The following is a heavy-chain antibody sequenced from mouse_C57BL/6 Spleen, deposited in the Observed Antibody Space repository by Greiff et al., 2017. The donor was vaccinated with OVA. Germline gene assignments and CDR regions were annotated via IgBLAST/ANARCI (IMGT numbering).Heavy chain of an antibody. V-gene: IGHV1-26*01. D-gene: IGHD2-4*01. J-gene: IGHJ3*01. CDR1: GYTFTDYY. Sequence: EVQLQQSGPELVKPGASVKISCKASGYTFTDYYMNWVKQSHGKSLEWIGDINPNNGGTSYNQKFKGKATLTVDKSSSTAYMELRSLTSEDSAVYYCARGRDYDYDGWFAYWGQGTLVTVSA. CDR2: INPNNGGT. CDR3: ARGRDYDYDGWFAY.